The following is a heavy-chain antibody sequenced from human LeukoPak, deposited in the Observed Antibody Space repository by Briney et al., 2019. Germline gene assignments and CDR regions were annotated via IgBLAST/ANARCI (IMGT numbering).Heavy chain of an antibody. J-gene: IGHJ4*02. V-gene: IGHV1-2*02. CDR1: GYTFTDYY. CDR2: INPNSGGT. Sequence: ASVKVSCKASGYTFTDYYLYWVRQAPGQGLEWMGWINPNSGGTNYAQKFQGRVTMTRDTSIRTAYMELSGLRSDDTAVYYCARYSGYDWLYARYWGQGTLVTVSS. CDR3: ARYSGYDWLYARY. D-gene: IGHD5-12*01.